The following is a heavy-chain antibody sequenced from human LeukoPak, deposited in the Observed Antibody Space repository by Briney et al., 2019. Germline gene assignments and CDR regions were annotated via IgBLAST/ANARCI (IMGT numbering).Heavy chain of an antibody. V-gene: IGHV3-74*01. CDR1: GFTFSSYW. D-gene: IGHD5-24*01. CDR3: ASSTVEMATILDQD. Sequence: GGSLRLSCAASGFTFSSYWMHWVRQAPGKGLVWVSRINSDGSSTSYADSVKGRFTISRDNAKKSLYLQMNSLRAEDTAVYYCASSTVEMATILDQDWGQGTLVIVSS. J-gene: IGHJ4*02. CDR2: INSDGSST.